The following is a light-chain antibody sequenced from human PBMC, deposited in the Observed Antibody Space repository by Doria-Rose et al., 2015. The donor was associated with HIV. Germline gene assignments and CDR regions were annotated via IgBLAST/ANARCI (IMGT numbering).Light chain of an antibody. CDR1: QRVKSSY. Sequence: TQSPGTLSLSPGERATLSHRASQRVKSSYLAWYQQKPGQAPRLLIYDASTRATGIPDRFRGRRSGTDFTLTISRLEPEDVAVYYCQQYGTSRGTFGQGTRLEIK. CDR2: DAS. V-gene: IGKV3-20*01. CDR3: QQYGTSRGT. J-gene: IGKJ5*01.